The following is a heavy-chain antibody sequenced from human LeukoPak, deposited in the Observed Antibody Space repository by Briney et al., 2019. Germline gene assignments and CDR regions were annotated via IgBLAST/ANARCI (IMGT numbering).Heavy chain of an antibody. CDR3: AKDGSGGYNWFDP. CDR1: GFTFSSYG. CDR2: IRYDGSNK. V-gene: IGHV3-30*02. Sequence: PGGSLRLSCVASGFTFSSYGMHWVRQAPGKGLEWVAFIRYDGSNKYYADSVKGRFTISRDNSKNTLYLQMNSLRAEDTAVYYCAKDGSGGYNWFDPWGQGTLVTVSS. J-gene: IGHJ5*02. D-gene: IGHD3-10*01.